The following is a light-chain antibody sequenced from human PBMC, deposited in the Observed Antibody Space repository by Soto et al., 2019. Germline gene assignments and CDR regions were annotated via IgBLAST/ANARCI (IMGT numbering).Light chain of an antibody. CDR2: DVN. V-gene: IGLV2-11*01. J-gene: IGLJ1*01. CDR1: SNDVGDYDY. CDR3: CSYAGGYTFV. Sequence: QSALTQPRSVSGSPGQSVTISCTGTSNDVGDYDYVSWYQQYPGTAPKLLIYDVNKRPSGVPDRFSGSKSGNTASLTISALQAEDEADYYCCSYAGGYTFVFGTGTKLTVL.